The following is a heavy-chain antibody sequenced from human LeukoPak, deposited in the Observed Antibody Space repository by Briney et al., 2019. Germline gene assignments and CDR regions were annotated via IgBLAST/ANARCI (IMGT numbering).Heavy chain of an antibody. CDR1: GGTFSSYA. V-gene: IGHV1-69*13. D-gene: IGHD2-2*01. J-gene: IGHJ6*02. CDR2: ITPIFGTA. CDR3: ARDKPAAIRRYYYYGMDV. Sequence: GASVKVSCKASGGTFSSYAISWVRQAPGQGLEWMGGITPIFGTANYAQKFQGRVTITADESTSTAYMELSSLRSEDTAVYYCARDKPAAIRRYYYYGMDVWGQGTTVTVSS.